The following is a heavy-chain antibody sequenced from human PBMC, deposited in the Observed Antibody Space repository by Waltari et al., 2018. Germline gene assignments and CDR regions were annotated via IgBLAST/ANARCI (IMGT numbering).Heavy chain of an antibody. D-gene: IGHD4-17*01. V-gene: IGHV3-48*03. CDR1: GFTFSDYE. Sequence: EAQLVESGGGLVQPGGSLRLSCAAFGFTFSDYEMNWVHQAPGKGLGCVSYIGSTGDVIYYADSVKGRFTISRDNAKNSLFLHLSSLTGEDTAVYYCVRRLRWSRAYWGQGTPVTVSS. CDR2: IGSTGDVI. CDR3: VRRLRWSRAY. J-gene: IGHJ4*02.